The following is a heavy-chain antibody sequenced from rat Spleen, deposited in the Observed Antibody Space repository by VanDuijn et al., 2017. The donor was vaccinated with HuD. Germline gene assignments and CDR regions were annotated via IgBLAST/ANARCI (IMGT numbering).Heavy chain of an antibody. V-gene: IGHV5-20*01. CDR1: GFTFSDYY. CDR2: ISYDGENT. J-gene: IGHJ2*01. D-gene: IGHD1-4*01. CDR3: STGGFNPGWYFGD. Sequence: EVQLVESGGGLEQPGRSLKLSCAASGFTFSDYYMAWVRQAPTKGLEWVASISYDGENTYYRDSVKGRFTISRDNAKSSLYLQMDSLRSEDTATYYCSTGGFNPGWYFGDWGQGVMVTVSS.